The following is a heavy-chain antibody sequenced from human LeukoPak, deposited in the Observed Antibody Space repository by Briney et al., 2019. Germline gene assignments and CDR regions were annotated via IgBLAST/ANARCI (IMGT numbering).Heavy chain of an antibody. J-gene: IGHJ5*02. Sequence: PSETLSLTRTVSGGSISSSSYYWGWIRQPPGKGLEWIGSIYYSGSTYYNPSLKSRVTISVDTSKNQFSLKLSSVTAADTAVYYCARLPVYYDSSGYSRLNSFDPWGQGTLVTVSS. V-gene: IGHV4-39*01. CDR3: ARLPVYYDSSGYSRLNSFDP. D-gene: IGHD3-22*01. CDR1: GGSISSSSYY. CDR2: IYYSGST.